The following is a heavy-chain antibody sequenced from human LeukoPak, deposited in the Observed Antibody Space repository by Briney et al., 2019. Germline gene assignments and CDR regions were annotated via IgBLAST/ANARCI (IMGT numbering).Heavy chain of an antibody. V-gene: IGHV4-31*03. CDR1: GGSLSSGGSY. D-gene: IGHD2-8*01. Sequence: SQTLSLTCTVSGGSLSSGGSYWSWIRQHPGTGLEWLGYIYYSGSTYYNPSLKSRVTISVDTSKNQFSLKLSSVSAADTAVYYCARVYCSNGVCHYFDYWGQGTLVTVSS. CDR2: IYYSGST. J-gene: IGHJ4*02. CDR3: ARVYCSNGVCHYFDY.